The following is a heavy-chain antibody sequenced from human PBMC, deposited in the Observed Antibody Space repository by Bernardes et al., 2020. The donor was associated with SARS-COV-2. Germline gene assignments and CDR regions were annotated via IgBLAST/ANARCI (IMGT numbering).Heavy chain of an antibody. CDR3: ARGLISDCSGGRCYPDYGDYFDY. Sequence: ASVKVSCKASGYTFTSYDINWVRQATGQGLEWMGWMNPNSSNTGYAQKFQGRVTMTTDTSTSTAYMELRSLRSDDTAVYYCARGLISDCSGGRCYPDYGDYFDYWGQGTLLTVSS. CDR1: GYTFTSYD. V-gene: IGHV1-8*01. D-gene: IGHD2-15*01. J-gene: IGHJ4*02. CDR2: MNPNSSNT.